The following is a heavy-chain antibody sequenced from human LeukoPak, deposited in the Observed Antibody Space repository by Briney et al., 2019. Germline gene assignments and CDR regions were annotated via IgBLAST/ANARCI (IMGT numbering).Heavy chain of an antibody. J-gene: IGHJ5*02. D-gene: IGHD3-22*01. CDR1: GFTFSDYN. CDR3: ARVYYYDRTDWFDP. V-gene: IGHV3-66*01. CDR2: IYSGGST. Sequence: GGSLRLSCAASGFTFSDYNMRWIRQAPGKGLEWVSVIYSGGSTYYADSVKGRFTISRDNSKNTLYLQMNSLRAEDTAVYYCARVYYYDRTDWFDPWGQGTLVTVSS.